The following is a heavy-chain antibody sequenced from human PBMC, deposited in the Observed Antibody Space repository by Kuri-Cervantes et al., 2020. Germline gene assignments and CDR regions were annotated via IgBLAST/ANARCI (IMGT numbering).Heavy chain of an antibody. Sequence: SVKVSCKASGGTFSSYAISWVRQAPGQGLEWMGGIIPIFGTANYAQKFQGRVTITADESTSTAYMELSSLRSEDTAVYYCAREDGGSSVAFDIWGQGTMVTVSS. CDR3: AREDGGSSVAFDI. V-gene: IGHV1-69*13. D-gene: IGHD6-6*01. CDR1: GGTFSSYA. J-gene: IGHJ3*02. CDR2: IIPIFGTA.